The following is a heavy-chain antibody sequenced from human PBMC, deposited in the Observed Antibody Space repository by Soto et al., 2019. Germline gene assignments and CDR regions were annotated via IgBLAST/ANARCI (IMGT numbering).Heavy chain of an antibody. CDR1: GGSFSGYY. D-gene: IGHD4-17*01. CDR3: ARKGALLIGDQGVYFQH. Sequence: QAQLQQWGAGLLKPSETLSLTCAVYGGSFSGYYWSWIRQTPGKGLEWIGEVNHIGITNYSPSLKSRVTISADISRNQFSLKLSSVTVADTAIYYCARKGALLIGDQGVYFQHWGQGTPVTVSS. J-gene: IGHJ1*01. CDR2: VNHIGIT. V-gene: IGHV4-34*01.